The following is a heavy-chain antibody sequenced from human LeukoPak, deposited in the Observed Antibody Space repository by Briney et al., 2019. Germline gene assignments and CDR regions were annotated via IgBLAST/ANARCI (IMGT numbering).Heavy chain of an antibody. CDR3: GSDSSGWYLGGPFDY. V-gene: IGHV4-38-2*01. CDR2: ISHSRST. CDR1: GYYISSGYY. J-gene: IGHJ4*02. D-gene: IGHD6-19*01. Sequence: PSETLALTCAVSGYYISSGYYWGWIRQPPGKGLEWGGSISHSRSTYYNPSLKSRVTISVATPKNQFSLRLSAVTAADTAGYSCGSDSSGWYLGGPFDYWGQGTLVTVSS.